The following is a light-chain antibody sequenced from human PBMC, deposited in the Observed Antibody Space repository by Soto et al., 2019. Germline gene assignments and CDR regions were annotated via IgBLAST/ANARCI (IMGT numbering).Light chain of an antibody. Sequence: DIQMTQYPSSGSALLGDGAPITCRASQGISSWLAWYQQKPGQAPKLLIYAASSMPSGVPSRFSGSGSGTDFTLTISSLQPEDFAAYYCQHASSLPLAFGRGTKADIK. CDR2: AAS. V-gene: IGKV1-12*01. CDR3: QHASSLPLA. J-gene: IGKJ4*01. CDR1: QGISSW.